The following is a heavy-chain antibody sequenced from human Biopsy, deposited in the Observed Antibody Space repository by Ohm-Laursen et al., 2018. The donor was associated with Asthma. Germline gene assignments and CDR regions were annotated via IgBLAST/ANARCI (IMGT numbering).Heavy chain of an antibody. D-gene: IGHD4-23*01. J-gene: IGHJ4*02. CDR3: ARVAYYGGNGFDY. Sequence: TLSLTCTVSGVSIRSYYWTWIRQTPGRGLEWIGEVTHSGSANYNPSLERRVTILLDSSKNQFSLKVRSLTAADTAVYYCARVAYYGGNGFDYWGQGTLVTVSS. CDR1: GVSIRSYY. V-gene: IGHV4-34*01. CDR2: VTHSGSA.